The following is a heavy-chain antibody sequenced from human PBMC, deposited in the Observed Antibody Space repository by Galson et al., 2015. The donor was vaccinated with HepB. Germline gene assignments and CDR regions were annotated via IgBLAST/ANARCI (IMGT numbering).Heavy chain of an antibody. V-gene: IGHV1-2*06. Sequence: SVKVSCKASGYTFTGYYMHWVRQAPGQGLEWMGRINPNSGGTNYAQKFQGRVTMTRDTSISTAYMELSRLRSDDTAVYYCARGEGYCSGGSCYHPDDYWGQGTLVTVSS. CDR1: GYTFTGYY. CDR3: ARGEGYCSGGSCYHPDDY. D-gene: IGHD2-15*01. J-gene: IGHJ4*02. CDR2: INPNSGGT.